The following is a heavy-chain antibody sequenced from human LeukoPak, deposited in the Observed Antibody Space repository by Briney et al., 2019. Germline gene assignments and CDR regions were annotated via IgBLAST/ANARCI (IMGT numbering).Heavy chain of an antibody. CDR2: ISNNGGYT. J-gene: IGHJ4*02. CDR1: GFTFSSSA. Sequence: GGSLRLSCAASGFTFSSSAMSWVRQAPGKGLEWVSAISNNGGYTYYADSVQGRFTISRDNSKNTLYLQMNSLRAEDTAVYYCAKDETGSFDYWGQGTLVTVSS. D-gene: IGHD3-9*01. V-gene: IGHV3-23*01. CDR3: AKDETGSFDY.